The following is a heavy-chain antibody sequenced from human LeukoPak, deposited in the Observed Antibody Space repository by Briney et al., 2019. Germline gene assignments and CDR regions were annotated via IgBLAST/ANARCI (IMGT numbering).Heavy chain of an antibody. V-gene: IGHV3-30*02. D-gene: IGHD6-13*01. CDR2: IRYDGSDT. CDR3: AKDAGYYYCMDV. Sequence: GGSLRLSCAASGFTFSTFGMHWVRQAPGKGLEWVAFIRYDGSDTYYADSVKGRFSISRDNSKNTLYLQMNSLRVEDTAVYHCAKDAGYYYCMDVWGKGTTVTVSS. CDR1: GFTFSTFG. J-gene: IGHJ6*03.